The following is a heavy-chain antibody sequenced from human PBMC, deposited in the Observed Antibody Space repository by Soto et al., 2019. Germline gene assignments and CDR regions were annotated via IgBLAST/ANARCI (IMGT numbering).Heavy chain of an antibody. CDR2: ISGSGGST. CDR3: AKDLRSSSSWYSDH. D-gene: IGHD6-13*01. Sequence: PGGSLRLSCAASGFTFSSYAMSWVRQAPGKGLEWVSAISGSGGSTYYADFVKGRFTVSRDNSKNTLYLQMNSLRAEDTAVYYWAKDLRSSSSWYSDHWGQGXLVSVSS. J-gene: IGHJ4*02. CDR1: GFTFSSYA. V-gene: IGHV3-23*01.